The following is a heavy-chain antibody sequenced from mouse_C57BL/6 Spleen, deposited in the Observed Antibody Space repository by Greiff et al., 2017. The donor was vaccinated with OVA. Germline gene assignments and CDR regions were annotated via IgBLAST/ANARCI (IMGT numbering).Heavy chain of an antibody. CDR3: ARHSPIYYEEYYFDY. CDR1: GFTFSSYG. Sequence: EVQLVESGGDLVKPGGSLKLSCAASGFTFSSYGMSWVRQTPDKRLEWVATISSGGSYTYYPDSVKGRFTISRDNAKNTLYLQMSSLKSEDTAMXYCARHSPIYYEEYYFDYWGQGTTLTVSS. J-gene: IGHJ2*01. V-gene: IGHV5-6*01. CDR2: ISSGGSYT. D-gene: IGHD2-4*01.